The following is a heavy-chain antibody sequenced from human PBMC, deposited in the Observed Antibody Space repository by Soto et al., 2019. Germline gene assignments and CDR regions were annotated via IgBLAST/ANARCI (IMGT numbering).Heavy chain of an antibody. Sequence: ASVKVSCKASGYTFTSHYIHWVRQAPGQGLEWMGVINPSGGSTSYADSFQGRVTMTRDTSTSTVYMELSSLRSEDTAVYYCARAREECSSTSCYTAYYYGMDVWGQGTTVTVSS. J-gene: IGHJ6*02. V-gene: IGHV1-46*01. CDR1: GYTFTSHY. CDR3: ARAREECSSTSCYTAYYYGMDV. CDR2: INPSGGST. D-gene: IGHD2-2*02.